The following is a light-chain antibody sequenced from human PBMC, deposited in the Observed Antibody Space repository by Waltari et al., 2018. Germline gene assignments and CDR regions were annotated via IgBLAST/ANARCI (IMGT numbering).Light chain of an antibody. Sequence: ATLSCRASQNIRGAYLAWYQQRPGQAPRLLIYDSFIRATGIPDRFSGSGSGADFTLTISSLAPEDSAVYFCHQYDTSPQTFGQGTKVSIK. V-gene: IGKV3-20*01. CDR1: QNIRGAY. CDR3: HQYDTSPQT. J-gene: IGKJ1*01. CDR2: DSF.